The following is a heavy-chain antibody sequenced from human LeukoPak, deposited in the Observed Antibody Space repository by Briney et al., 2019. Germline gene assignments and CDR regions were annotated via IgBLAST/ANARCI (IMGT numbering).Heavy chain of an antibody. CDR3: ARSRGSYRKDFDY. Sequence: PSETLSLACAVYGGSFSGYYWGWIRQPPGKGLEWIGEINHSGSTYYNPSLKSRVTISVDTSKNQFSLKLSSVTAADTAVYYCARSRGSYRKDFDYWGQGTLVTDSS. V-gene: IGHV4-34*01. J-gene: IGHJ4*02. D-gene: IGHD1-26*01. CDR1: GGSFSGYY. CDR2: INHSGST.